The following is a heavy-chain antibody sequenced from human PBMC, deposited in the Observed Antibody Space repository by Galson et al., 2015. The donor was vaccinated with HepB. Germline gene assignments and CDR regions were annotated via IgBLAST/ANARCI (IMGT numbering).Heavy chain of an antibody. CDR3: ARGRYGDYPIDY. D-gene: IGHD4-17*01. CDR1: GGTFSSYT. J-gene: IGHJ4*02. CDR2: IIPILGIA. Sequence: SVKVSCKASGGTFSSYTISWVRQAPGQGLEWMGRIIPILGIANYAQKFQGRVTITADKSTSTAYMELSRLRSEDTAVYYCARGRYGDYPIDYWGQGTLVTVSS. V-gene: IGHV1-69*02.